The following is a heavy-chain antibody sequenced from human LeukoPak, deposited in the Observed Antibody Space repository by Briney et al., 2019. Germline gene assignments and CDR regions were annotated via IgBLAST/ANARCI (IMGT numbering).Heavy chain of an antibody. CDR3: ATTLVGATGRFGHY. Sequence: ASVKVSCKVSGYTITELSMHWVRQAPGKGLEWMGGFDPEDGETIYAQKFQGRVTMTEDTSTDTAYMELSSLRSEDTAVYYCATTLVGATGRFGHYWGQGTLVTVSS. CDR1: GYTITELS. V-gene: IGHV1-24*01. D-gene: IGHD1-26*01. CDR2: FDPEDGET. J-gene: IGHJ4*02.